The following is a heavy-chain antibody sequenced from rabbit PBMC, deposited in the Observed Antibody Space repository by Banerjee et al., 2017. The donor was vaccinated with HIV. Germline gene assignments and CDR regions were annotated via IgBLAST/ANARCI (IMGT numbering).Heavy chain of an antibody. CDR3: ARVEPGYPTFHL. J-gene: IGHJ3*01. CDR2: IYTSSGST. Sequence: QSLEESGGDLVKPGASLTLTCTASGIDFSSYYYMCWVRQAPGKGLELIACIYTSSGSTWYASWAKGRFTISKTSSTTVTLQMTSLTAADTATYFCARVEPGYPTFHLRGQGTLVTVS. V-gene: IGHV1S40*01. CDR1: GIDFSSYYY. D-gene: IGHD7-1*01.